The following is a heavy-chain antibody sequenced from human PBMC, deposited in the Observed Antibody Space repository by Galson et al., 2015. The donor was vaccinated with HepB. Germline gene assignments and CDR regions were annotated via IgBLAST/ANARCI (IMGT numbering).Heavy chain of an antibody. J-gene: IGHJ4*02. D-gene: IGHD3-10*01. V-gene: IGHV5-51*01. Sequence: QSGAEVKKPGESLKISCKGSGCSFTSYWIGWVRQMPGKGLEWMGIIYPGDSDTRYSPSFQGQVTISADKSISAAYLQWSSLKASDTAMYYCARRAMVRGVIIAPDYWGQGTLVTVSS. CDR3: ARRAMVRGVIIAPDY. CDR2: IYPGDSDT. CDR1: GCSFTSYW.